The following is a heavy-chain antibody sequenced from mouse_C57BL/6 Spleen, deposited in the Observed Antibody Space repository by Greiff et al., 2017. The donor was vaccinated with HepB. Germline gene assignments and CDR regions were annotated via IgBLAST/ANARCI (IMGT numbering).Heavy chain of an antibody. CDR1: GFTFSSYA. CDR2: ISSGGDYI. Sequence: EVQRVESGEGLVKPGGSLKLSCAASGFTFSSYAMSWVRQTPEKRLEWVAYISSGGDYIYYADTVKGRFTISRDNARNTLYLQMSSLKSEDTAMYYCTRVLGAWFAYWGQGTLVTVSA. CDR3: TRVLGAWFAY. V-gene: IGHV5-9-1*02. D-gene: IGHD4-1*01. J-gene: IGHJ3*01.